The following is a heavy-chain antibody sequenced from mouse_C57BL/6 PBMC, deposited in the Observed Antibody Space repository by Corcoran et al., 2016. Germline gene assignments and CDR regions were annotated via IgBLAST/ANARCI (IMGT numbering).Heavy chain of an antibody. CDR2: IYPRDGST. J-gene: IGHJ2*01. D-gene: IGHD1-1*01. CDR3: ARRGYYGTKVYYFDY. Sequence: QVQLQQSGPELVKPGASVKLSCKASGYTFTSYDINWVKQRPGQGLEWIGWIYPRDGSTKYNEKFKGKATLTVDTSSSTAYMELHSLTSEDSAVYFCARRGYYGTKVYYFDYWGQGTTLTVSS. V-gene: IGHV1-85*01. CDR1: GYTFTSYD.